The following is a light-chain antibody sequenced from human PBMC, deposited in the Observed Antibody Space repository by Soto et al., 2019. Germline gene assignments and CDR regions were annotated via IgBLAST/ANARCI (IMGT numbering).Light chain of an antibody. CDR3: SSYISSSTRV. Sequence: QSALTQPASVSGSPGQSITISCTGTSRDVGGYNYVSWYQQHPGKAPKLMIYDVTNRPSGVSNRFSGSKSGNTASLTISGLQAEDEADYYCSSYISSSTRVFGGGTKVTVL. V-gene: IGLV2-14*03. CDR1: SRDVGGYNY. CDR2: DVT. J-gene: IGLJ3*02.